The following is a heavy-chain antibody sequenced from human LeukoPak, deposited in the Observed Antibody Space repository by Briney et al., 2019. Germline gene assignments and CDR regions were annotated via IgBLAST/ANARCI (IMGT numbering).Heavy chain of an antibody. CDR3: ARGLAEYCSSTSCYTGPYNWFDP. J-gene: IGHJ5*02. CDR2: IYYSGST. CDR1: GGSFDSDSYY. V-gene: IGHV4-30-4*08. D-gene: IGHD2-2*02. Sequence: PSETLSLTCSVSGGSFDSDSYYWGWIRQPPGKGLEWIGYIYYSGSTYYNPTLKSRVTISVDTSKNQFSLKLSSVTAADAAVYYCARGLAEYCSSTSCYTGPYNWFDPWGQGTLVTVSS.